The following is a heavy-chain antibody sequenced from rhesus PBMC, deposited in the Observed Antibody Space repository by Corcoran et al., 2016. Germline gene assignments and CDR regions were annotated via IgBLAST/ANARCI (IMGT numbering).Heavy chain of an antibody. CDR1: GGSISSNY. D-gene: IGHD3-3*01. J-gene: IGHJ5-2*02. CDR2: ISGSGGSN. V-gene: IGHV4-173*01. CDR3: ARGPPDFWSGYWSVVSLDV. Sequence: QLQLQESGPGLVKPSETLSLTCAVSGGSISSNYWSWIRQPPGKGREWSGRISGSGGSNDYNHYRKSRVTSSTDTSKNQFSLKLSSVTAADTAVYYCARGPPDFWSGYWSVVSLDVWGRGVLVTVSS.